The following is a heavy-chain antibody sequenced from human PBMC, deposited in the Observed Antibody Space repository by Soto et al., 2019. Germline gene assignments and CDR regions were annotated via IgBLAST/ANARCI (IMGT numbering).Heavy chain of an antibody. V-gene: IGHV5-10-1*01. CDR1: GYSFAGYW. J-gene: IGHJ4*02. CDR3: ARQIYDSDTGPNFQYYFDS. CDR2: IDPSDSQA. Sequence: PGESLKISCKGSGYSFAGYWITWVRQKPGKGLEWMGRIDPSDSQAYYSPSFRGHVTISATKSITTVFLQWSSLRASDTAMYYCARQIYDSDTGPNFQYYFDSWGQGTPVTVSS. D-gene: IGHD3-22*01.